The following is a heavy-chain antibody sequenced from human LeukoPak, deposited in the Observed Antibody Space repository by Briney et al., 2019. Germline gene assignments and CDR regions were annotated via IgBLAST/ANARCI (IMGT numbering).Heavy chain of an antibody. V-gene: IGHV3-30*03. J-gene: IGHJ1*01. D-gene: IGHD3-22*01. CDR1: GFTFRSYV. CDR2: ISYEDGSNK. Sequence: PGRSLRLSCAASGFTFRSYVMHWVRQAPGKGLEWVAAISYEDGSNKYYADSVKGRFTISRDNSKNTLYLQMNSLRAEDTAVYYCARGDYYDSSGYSQYFQHWGQGTLVTVSS. CDR3: ARGDYYDSSGYSQYFQH.